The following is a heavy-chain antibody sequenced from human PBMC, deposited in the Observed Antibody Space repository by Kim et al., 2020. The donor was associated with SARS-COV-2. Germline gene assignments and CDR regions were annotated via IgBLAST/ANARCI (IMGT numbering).Heavy chain of an antibody. J-gene: IGHJ4*02. Sequence: KYGDTVKGRFTTARDTAKNSLYLQMNSRRAEDTAVYYCARAHGGYYLDYWGQGTLVTVSS. CDR3: ARAHGGYYLDY. D-gene: IGHD3-16*01. V-gene: IGHV3-7*04.